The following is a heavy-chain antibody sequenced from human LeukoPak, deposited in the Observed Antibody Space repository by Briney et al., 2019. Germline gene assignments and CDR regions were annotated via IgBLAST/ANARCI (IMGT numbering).Heavy chain of an antibody. CDR2: IIPIFGTA. D-gene: IGHD4-17*01. Sequence: SVKVSCKASGGTFSSYAISWARQAPGQGLEWMGGIIPIFGTANYAQKFQGRVTITTDESTSTAYMELSSLRSEDTAVYYCARTSDGEDYYYYMDVWGKGTTVTVSS. CDR3: ARTSDGEDYYYYMDV. J-gene: IGHJ6*03. CDR1: GGTFSSYA. V-gene: IGHV1-69*05.